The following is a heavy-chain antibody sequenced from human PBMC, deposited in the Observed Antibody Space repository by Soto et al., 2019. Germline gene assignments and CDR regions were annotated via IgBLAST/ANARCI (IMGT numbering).Heavy chain of an antibody. Sequence: SETLSLTCAVYGGSFSGYYWSWIRQPPGKGLEWIGEINHSGSTNYNPSLKSRVTISVDTSKNQFSLKLSSVTAADTAVYYCARDAAPVVPAATYYFDYWGQGTLVTVSS. J-gene: IGHJ4*02. D-gene: IGHD2-2*01. CDR2: INHSGST. V-gene: IGHV4-34*01. CDR3: ARDAAPVVPAATYYFDY. CDR1: GGSFSGYY.